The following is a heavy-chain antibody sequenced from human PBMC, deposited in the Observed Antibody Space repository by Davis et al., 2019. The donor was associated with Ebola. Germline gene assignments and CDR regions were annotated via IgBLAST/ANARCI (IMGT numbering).Heavy chain of an antibody. CDR1: GYTFTNYY. D-gene: IGHD3-22*01. J-gene: IGHJ3*02. V-gene: IGHV1-46*01. CDR2: INPSGGST. Sequence: ASVKVSCKASGYTFTNYYMHWVRQAPGQGLEWMGIINPSGGSTSYAQKFQGRVTMTRDTSTSTVYMELSSLRSEDTAVYYCARARSGGSRGYYGRAFDMWGQGTMVTVSS. CDR3: ARARSGGSRGYYGRAFDM.